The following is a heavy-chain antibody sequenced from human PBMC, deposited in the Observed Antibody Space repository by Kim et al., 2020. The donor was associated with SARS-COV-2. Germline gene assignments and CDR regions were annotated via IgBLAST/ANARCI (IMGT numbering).Heavy chain of an antibody. J-gene: IGHJ3*02. CDR3: ARDAYYYDSSGYYFDAFDI. V-gene: IGHV3-66*01. Sequence: GRITISRDNSKNTLYLQMNSLRAEDTAVYYCARDAYYYDSSGYYFDAFDIWGQGTMVTVSS. D-gene: IGHD3-22*01.